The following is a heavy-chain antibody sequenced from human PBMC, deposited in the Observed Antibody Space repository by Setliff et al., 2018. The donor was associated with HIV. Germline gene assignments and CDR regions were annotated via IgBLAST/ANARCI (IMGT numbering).Heavy chain of an antibody. J-gene: IGHJ6*03. CDR3: ARLSIPAYYYMDV. CDR2: IIPILGIA. Sequence: VASVKVSCKASGGTFSSYTISWVRQAPGQGLEWMGRIIPILGIANYAQKFQGRVTITADKSTSTAYMELRSLRSDDTAVYYCARLSIPAYYYMDVWGKGTTVTVSS. V-gene: IGHV1-69*02. D-gene: IGHD2-21*01. CDR1: GGTFSSYT.